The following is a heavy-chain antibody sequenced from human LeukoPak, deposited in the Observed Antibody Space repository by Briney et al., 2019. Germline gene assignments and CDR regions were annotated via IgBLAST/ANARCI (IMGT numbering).Heavy chain of an antibody. V-gene: IGHV3-48*01. CDR3: ARGGEYCSSTSCYSAY. CDR2: ISRSSTTI. CDR1: GFTFSSYN. D-gene: IGHD2-2*01. Sequence: GGSLRLSCAASGFTFSSYNMNWVRQAPGKGLEWVSYISRSSTTIYYADSVKGRFTISRDNYKNTLYFQMGSLRPEDMAVYYCARGGEYCSSTSCYSAYWGQGTLVTVSS. J-gene: IGHJ4*02.